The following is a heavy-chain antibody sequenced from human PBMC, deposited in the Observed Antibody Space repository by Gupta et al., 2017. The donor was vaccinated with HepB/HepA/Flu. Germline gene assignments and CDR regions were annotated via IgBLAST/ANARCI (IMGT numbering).Heavy chain of an antibody. V-gene: IGHV4-34*01. CDR3: ARGSPDRQNLIAVAAGKYYFDY. Sequence: QVQLQQWGAGLLKLSETLSLTCAVYGGSFSGYYWSWIRQPPGKGLEWIGEINHSGSTNYNPSLKSRVTISVDTSKNQFSLKLSSVTAADTAVYYCARGSPDRQNLIAVAAGKYYFDYWGQGTLVTVSS. J-gene: IGHJ4*02. CDR1: GGSFSGYY. D-gene: IGHD6-19*01. CDR2: INHSGST.